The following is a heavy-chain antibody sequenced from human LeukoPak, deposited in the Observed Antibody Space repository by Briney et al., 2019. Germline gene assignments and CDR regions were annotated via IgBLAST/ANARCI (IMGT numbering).Heavy chain of an antibody. Sequence: GASVKVSCKASGGTFSSYAISWVRQAPGQGLEWMGGIIPIFGTANYAQKFQGRVTITRNTSISTAYMELSSLRSEDTAVYYCARGIGDLDAADWGQGTLVTVSS. CDR2: IIPIFGTA. J-gene: IGHJ4*02. CDR3: ARGIGDLDAAD. V-gene: IGHV1-69*05. CDR1: GGTFSSYA. D-gene: IGHD6-13*01.